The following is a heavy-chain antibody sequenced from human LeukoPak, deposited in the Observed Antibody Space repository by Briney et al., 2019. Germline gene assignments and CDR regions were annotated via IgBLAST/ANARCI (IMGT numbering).Heavy chain of an antibody. J-gene: IGHJ6*03. V-gene: IGHV1-8*02. Sequence: ASVKVSCTASGYTFTGYYMHWVRQAPGQGLEGMGWIKPNSGNTGYAQKFQGRVTMTRNTSISTAYMELSSLRSEDTAVYYCARGAPGGAVAGERGYYYYYMDVWGKGTTVTVSS. D-gene: IGHD6-19*01. CDR2: IKPNSGNT. CDR3: ARGAPGGAVAGERGYYYYYMDV. CDR1: GYTFTGYY.